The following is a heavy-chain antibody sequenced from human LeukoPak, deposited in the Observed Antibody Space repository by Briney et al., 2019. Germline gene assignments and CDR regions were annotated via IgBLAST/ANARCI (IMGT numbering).Heavy chain of an antibody. J-gene: IGHJ4*02. Sequence: PGGSLRLSCAASGFTFSSYCMHWVRQAPGKGLVWVSRINRDGISTKYADSVKGHFTISRDNAKNTLFLQMNSLRAEDTAVYYCASAPPGIAAYFDYWGQGTLVTVSS. D-gene: IGHD6-13*01. V-gene: IGHV3-74*03. CDR3: ASAPPGIAAYFDY. CDR1: GFTFSSYC. CDR2: INRDGIST.